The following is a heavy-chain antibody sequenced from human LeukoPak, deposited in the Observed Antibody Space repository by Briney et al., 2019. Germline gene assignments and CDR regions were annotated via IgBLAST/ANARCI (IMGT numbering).Heavy chain of an antibody. CDR2: IHHDGRI. D-gene: IGHD3-16*02. V-gene: IGHV4/OR15-8*01. J-gene: IGHJ4*02. CDR1: GGSIDSTNW. CDR3: ARSHDHLWRNYPDY. Sequence: SETLSLTCDVSGGSIDSTNWWNWVRQPPGKGLEWIGEIHHDGRINYNPSLKSRVTLSVDKSKIQFSLRLNSVTAADTAMYYCARSHDHLWRNYPDYWGQGTLVTVSS.